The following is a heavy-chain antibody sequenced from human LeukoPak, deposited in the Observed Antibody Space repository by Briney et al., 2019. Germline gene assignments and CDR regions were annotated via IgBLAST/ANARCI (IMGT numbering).Heavy chain of an antibody. D-gene: IGHD4-23*01. V-gene: IGHV3-23*01. Sequence: PGGSLRLSCAASGFTFSSYGMSWVRQAPGKGLEWVSAISGSGGSTYYADSVKGRFTISRDNSKNTLYLQMNSLRAEDTAVYYCAKDRSYGGQNDAFDIWGQGTMVTVSS. J-gene: IGHJ3*02. CDR2: ISGSGGST. CDR3: AKDRSYGGQNDAFDI. CDR1: GFTFSSYG.